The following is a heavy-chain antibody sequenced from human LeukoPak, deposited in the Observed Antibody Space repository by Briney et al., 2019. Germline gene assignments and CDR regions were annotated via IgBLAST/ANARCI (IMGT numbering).Heavy chain of an antibody. CDR3: AIESEGGTGTSCPDY. CDR2: IQSNGRNK. J-gene: IGHJ4*02. D-gene: IGHD2-2*01. V-gene: IGHV3-33*05. CDR1: GFIFSSDD. Sequence: PGGSLRLSCAASGFIFSSDDMHWVRQAPGKGLEWVAGIQSNGRNKYYVDSVKGRFAISRDNSKSTLYLQVNSLRVEDTDLYYCAIESEGGTGTSCPDYWGQGTLVTVSS.